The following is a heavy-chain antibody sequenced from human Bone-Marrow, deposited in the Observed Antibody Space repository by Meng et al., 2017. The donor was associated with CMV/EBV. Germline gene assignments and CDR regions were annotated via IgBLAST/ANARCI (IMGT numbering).Heavy chain of an antibody. J-gene: IGHJ6*02. D-gene: IGHD3-3*01. CDR1: GFTFSSYS. CDR3: AREMDFWSGKPYYGMDV. V-gene: IGHV3-21*01. CDR2: ISSSSSYI. Sequence: GGSLRLSCAASGFTFSSYSMNWVRQAPGKGLEWVSSISSSSSYIYYADSVKGRFTISRDNSKNTLYLQTNSLRAEDTAVYYCAREMDFWSGKPYYGMDVWGQGTTVTVSS.